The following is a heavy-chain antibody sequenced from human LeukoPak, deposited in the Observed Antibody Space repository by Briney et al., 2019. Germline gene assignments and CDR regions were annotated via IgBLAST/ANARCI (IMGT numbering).Heavy chain of an antibody. Sequence: GASVKVSCKASGYTFTGYYMHWVRQAPGQGLEWMGWINPNSGGTNYAQKFQGRVTMTRDTPISTAYMELSRLRSDDTAVYYCARNVGSSWLDAFDIWGQGTMVTVSS. CDR2: INPNSGGT. D-gene: IGHD6-13*01. J-gene: IGHJ3*02. CDR3: ARNVGSSWLDAFDI. V-gene: IGHV1-2*02. CDR1: GYTFTGYY.